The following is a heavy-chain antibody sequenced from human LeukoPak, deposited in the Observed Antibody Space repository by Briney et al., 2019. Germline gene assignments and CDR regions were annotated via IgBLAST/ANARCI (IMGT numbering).Heavy chain of an antibody. J-gene: IGHJ4*02. D-gene: IGHD3-10*01. CDR3: AKDLWEITMVRGVSDY. V-gene: IGHV3-30*02. Sequence: GGSLTLSCTASGFTFSNYGINWVRQAPGKGLAWVAFIRYDGTNKYFADSVKGRFTISRDNSKNTLYLQMNSLRAEDTAVYYCAKDLWEITMVRGVSDYWGQGTLVTVSS. CDR1: GFTFSNYG. CDR2: IRYDGTNK.